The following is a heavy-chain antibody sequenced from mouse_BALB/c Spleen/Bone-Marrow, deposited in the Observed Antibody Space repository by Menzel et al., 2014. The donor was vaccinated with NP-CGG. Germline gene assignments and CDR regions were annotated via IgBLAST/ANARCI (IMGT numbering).Heavy chain of an antibody. CDR2: KSYDGSN. CDR3: ARDRGHYFDY. J-gene: IGHJ2*01. Sequence: EVQLQESGPGLVEPSQSLSLTCSVTGYSITSGYYWNWIRQFPGNKLEWMGYKSYDGSNNYNPSLKNRMSITRDTSKNQFFLKLNSVTTEDTGTYYCARDRGHYFDYWGQGTTLTVSS. V-gene: IGHV3-6*02. CDR1: GYSITSGYY. D-gene: IGHD3-1*01.